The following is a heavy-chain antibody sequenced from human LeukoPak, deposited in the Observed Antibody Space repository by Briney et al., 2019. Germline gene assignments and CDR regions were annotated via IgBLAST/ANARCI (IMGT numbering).Heavy chain of an antibody. CDR3: ARERADYDYVWGSYRPGYFDY. J-gene: IGHJ4*02. D-gene: IGHD3-16*02. CDR2: ISAYNGNT. V-gene: IGHV1-18*01. CDR1: GGTFSSYA. Sequence: ASVKVSCKASGGTFSSYAISWVRQAPGQGLEWMGWISAYNGNTNYAQKLQGRVTMTTDTSTSTAYMELRSLRSDDTAVYYCARERADYDYVWGSYRPGYFDYWGQGTLVTVSS.